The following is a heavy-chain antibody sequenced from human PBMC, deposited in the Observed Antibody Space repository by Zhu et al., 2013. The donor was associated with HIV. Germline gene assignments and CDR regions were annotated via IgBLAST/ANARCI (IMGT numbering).Heavy chain of an antibody. J-gene: IGHJ4*02. CDR2: ISGDYGKT. CDR3: ARGGAPFWSASYY. D-gene: IGHD3-3*01. CDR1: GYSFTSYG. Sequence: QVQLVQSGAEVKKPGASVRVSCKASGYSFTSYGIHWVRQAPGQGLEWVGWISGDYGKTNTAQKVQGRLTMTTDTSTSTAYMELRSLRSDDTAVYYCARGGAPFWSASYYWGQGTLVTVSS. V-gene: IGHV1-18*01.